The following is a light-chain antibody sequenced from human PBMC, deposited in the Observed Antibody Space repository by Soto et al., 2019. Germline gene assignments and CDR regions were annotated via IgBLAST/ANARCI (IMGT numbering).Light chain of an antibody. CDR2: DTN. J-gene: IGLJ3*02. CDR3: LLSYGGARV. CDR1: TGSVTSGHY. V-gene: IGLV7-46*01. Sequence: QAVVAQEPSLTVSPGGTVTLTCGSSTGSVTSGHYPYWFQQKPGQAPRTLIYDTNTKQSWTPARFSGSLLGGKAALTLSGAQPEDEAEYYCLLSYGGARVFGGGTKLTVL.